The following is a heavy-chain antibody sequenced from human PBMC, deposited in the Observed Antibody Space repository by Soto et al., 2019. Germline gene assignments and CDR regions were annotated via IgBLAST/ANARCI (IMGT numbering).Heavy chain of an antibody. CDR1: SGSISSSNW. J-gene: IGHJ6*03. CDR3: ARGSPSRYFDWKRDYYMDV. D-gene: IGHD3-9*01. Sequence: SETLSLTCAVSSGSISSSNWWSWVRQPPGKGLEWIGEIYHSGSTNYNPSLKSRVTISVDKSKNQFSLKLSSVTAADTAVYYCARGSPSRYFDWKRDYYMDVWGKGTTVTVSS. V-gene: IGHV4-4*02. CDR2: IYHSGST.